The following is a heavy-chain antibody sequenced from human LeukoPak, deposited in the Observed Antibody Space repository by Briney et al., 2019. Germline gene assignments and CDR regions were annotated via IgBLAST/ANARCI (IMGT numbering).Heavy chain of an antibody. CDR3: ARDCSGGSCYGA. CDR1: GGTFSSYA. Sequence: SVKVSCKASGGTFSSYAISWVRQSPGQGLEWMGGIIPIFGTANYAQRFQGRVTITADKSTSTAYMELSSLRSEDTAVYYCARDCSGGSCYGAWGQGTLVTVSS. J-gene: IGHJ4*02. CDR2: IIPIFGTA. D-gene: IGHD2-15*01. V-gene: IGHV1-69*06.